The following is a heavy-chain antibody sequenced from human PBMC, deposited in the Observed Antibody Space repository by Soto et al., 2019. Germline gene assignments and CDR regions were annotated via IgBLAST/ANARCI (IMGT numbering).Heavy chain of an antibody. CDR1: GFTFSSYW. D-gene: IGHD6-6*01. CDR2: INGGGSKT. J-gene: IGHJ4*02. Sequence: GSLRLSCAASGFTFSSYWMHWVRQTPEKGLVWVSHINGGGSKTTYADSVKGRFTISRDNAKNTLYLQMNSLRAEDTAVYYCARGPRTAARNSLDYWGQGTLDTVSA. V-gene: IGHV3-74*01. CDR3: ARGPRTAARNSLDY.